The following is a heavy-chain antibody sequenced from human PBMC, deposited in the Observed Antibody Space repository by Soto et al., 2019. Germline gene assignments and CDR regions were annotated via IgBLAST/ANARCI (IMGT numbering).Heavy chain of an antibody. V-gene: IGHV1-3*01. CDR3: ASLHIAVAPSGMDV. D-gene: IGHD6-13*01. Sequence: QVQLVQSGAEVKKPGASVKVSCKAPGYTFTNYAMHWVRQAPGQRLEWMGWINAGNGNTRYSQKFQGRVTITRDPAASTAYMEQSSLRSEDTAVYYCASLHIAVAPSGMDVWAQGTTVTVSS. CDR2: INAGNGNT. J-gene: IGHJ6*02. CDR1: GYTFTNYA.